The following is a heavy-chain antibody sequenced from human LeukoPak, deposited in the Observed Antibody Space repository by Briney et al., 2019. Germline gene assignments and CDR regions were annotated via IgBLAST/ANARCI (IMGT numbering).Heavy chain of an antibody. CDR3: ARSAEPLSHQHWFDP. V-gene: IGHV4-34*01. CDR1: GGSFSGYY. Sequence: SETLSLTCAVYGGSFSGYYWSWIRQPPGKGLEWIGEINHSGSTNYNPSLKSRVTISVDTSKNQFSLKLSSVTAADTAVYYCARSAEPLSHQHWFDPWGQGTLVTVSS. J-gene: IGHJ5*02. D-gene: IGHD1-14*01. CDR2: INHSGST.